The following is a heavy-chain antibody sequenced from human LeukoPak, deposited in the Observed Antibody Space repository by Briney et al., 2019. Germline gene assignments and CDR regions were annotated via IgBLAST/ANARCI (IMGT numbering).Heavy chain of an antibody. J-gene: IGHJ3*02. CDR3: ARGADIAVLVATSDAFDI. V-gene: IGHV4-34*01. D-gene: IGHD6-19*01. CDR2: INHSGST. CDR1: GGSFSGYY. Sequence: SEXXXXTCAVYGGSFSGYYWSWIRQPPGKGLEWIGEINHSGSTNYNPSLKSRVTISVDTSKNQFSLKLSSVTAADTAVYYCARGADIAVLVATSDAFDIWGQGTMVTVSS.